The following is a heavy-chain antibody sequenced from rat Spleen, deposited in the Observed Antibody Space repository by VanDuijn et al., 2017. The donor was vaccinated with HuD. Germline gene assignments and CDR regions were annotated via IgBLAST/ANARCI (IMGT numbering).Heavy chain of an antibody. CDR3: AREGAASFDY. CDR2: ISTGGGNT. J-gene: IGHJ2*01. Sequence: EVQLVESGGGLVQPGRSLKLSCAASGFTFSNYDMAWVRQAPTKGLEWIASISTGGGNTYYRDSVKGRFTISRANAKNTQYLQMDSLRSEDTATYDCAREGAASFDYWGQGVRVTVSS. CDR1: GFTFSNYD. D-gene: IGHD1-2*01. V-gene: IGHV5S13*01.